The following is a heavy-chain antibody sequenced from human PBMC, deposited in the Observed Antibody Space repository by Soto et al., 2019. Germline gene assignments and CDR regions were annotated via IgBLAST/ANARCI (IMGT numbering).Heavy chain of an antibody. CDR3: ARGYYDSSGHYYWGSYYYYGMDV. Sequence: ASVKVSCKASGYTFTGYYMHWVRQAPGQGLEWMGWINPNSGGTNYAQKFQGWVTMTRDTSISTAYMEPSRLRSDDTAVYYCARGYYDSSGHYYWGSYYYYGMDVWGQGTTVTVSS. D-gene: IGHD3-22*01. CDR2: INPNSGGT. J-gene: IGHJ6*02. CDR1: GYTFTGYY. V-gene: IGHV1-2*04.